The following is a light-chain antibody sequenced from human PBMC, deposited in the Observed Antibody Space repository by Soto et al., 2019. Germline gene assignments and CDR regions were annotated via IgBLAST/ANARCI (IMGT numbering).Light chain of an antibody. CDR2: DAS. CDR1: QYIGSA. CDR3: QQRSNRPPGIT. Sequence: EVVLTQSPATLSVSPGDRATLSCRASQYIGSAVAWYHQRSGQAPRLLIFDASIRVPTTPARFSGSVSGTEFTLTISSLEPEDFAVYYCQQRSNRPPGITFGQGTRLEIK. V-gene: IGKV3-11*01. J-gene: IGKJ5*01.